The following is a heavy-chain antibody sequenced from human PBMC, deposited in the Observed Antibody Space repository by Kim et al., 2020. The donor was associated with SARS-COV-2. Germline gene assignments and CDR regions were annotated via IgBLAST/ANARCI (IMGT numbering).Heavy chain of an antibody. CDR3: ARGSYSSSWLAYYGMDV. J-gene: IGHJ6*02. V-gene: IGHV4-31*03. Sequence: SETLSLTCTVSGGSISSGGYYWSWIRQHPGKGLEWIGYIYYSGSTYYNPSLKSRVTISVDTSKNQFSLKLSSVTAADTAVYYCARGSYSSSWLAYYGMDVWGQGTTVTVSS. CDR2: IYYSGST. CDR1: GGSISSGGYY. D-gene: IGHD6-13*01.